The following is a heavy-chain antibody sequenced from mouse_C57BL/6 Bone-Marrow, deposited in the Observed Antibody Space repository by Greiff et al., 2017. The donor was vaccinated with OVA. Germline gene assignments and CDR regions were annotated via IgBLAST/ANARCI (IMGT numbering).Heavy chain of an antibody. J-gene: IGHJ2*01. Sequence: VQLQQSGAELVRPGASVTLSCKASGYTFTDYEMHWVKQTPVHGLEWIGAIDPETGGTAYNQKFKGKAILTADKSSSTAYMELRSLTSEDSAVYYCTRGGYYVGYFDYWGQGTTLTVSS. D-gene: IGHD2-3*01. CDR2: IDPETGGT. CDR1: GYTFTDYE. V-gene: IGHV1-15*01. CDR3: TRGGYYVGYFDY.